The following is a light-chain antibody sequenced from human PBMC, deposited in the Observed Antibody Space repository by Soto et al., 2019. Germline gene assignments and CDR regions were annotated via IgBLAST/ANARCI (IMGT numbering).Light chain of an antibody. V-gene: IGKV3-15*01. CDR2: FAS. CDR3: QQYNKGPLT. Sequence: EIVMTQSPATLSVSPGEKATLSCRASQTVSNNLAWYQQKPGQAPRLLIYFASTRATGIPARFSGSGSGTEYTLTISSLQSEDFAVYYCQQYNKGPLTFGGGTTVETK. J-gene: IGKJ4*01. CDR1: QTVSNN.